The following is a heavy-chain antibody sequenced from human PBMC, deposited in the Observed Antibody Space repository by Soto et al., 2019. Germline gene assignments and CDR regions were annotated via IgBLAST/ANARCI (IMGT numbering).Heavy chain of an antibody. J-gene: IGHJ6*02. CDR1: GYNFDTYW. V-gene: IGHV5-10-1*01. CDR3: ARRIAAASGYYYYAFDV. Sequence: PGESLKISCKGSGYNFDTYWINWVRQTPGKCLEWMGRIDPIDSKTKYSPSLEGHITISVDKSISTTYLQWSSLKASDTAIYYCARRIAAASGYYYYAFDVWGQGTAVTVSS. D-gene: IGHD6-13*01. CDR2: IDPIDSKT.